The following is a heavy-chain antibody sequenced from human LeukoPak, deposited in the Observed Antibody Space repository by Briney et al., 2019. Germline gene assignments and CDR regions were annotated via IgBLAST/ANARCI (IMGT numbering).Heavy chain of an antibody. CDR2: IYYSGST. CDR1: GGSISSYY. D-gene: IGHD4-17*01. CDR3: ARGAKDGDYRDY. Sequence: SETLSLTCTVSGGSISSYYWSWIRQPPGKGLEWIGYIYYSGSTNYNPSLKSRVTISVDTSKNQFSLKLSSVTAADTAVYYCARGAKDGDYRDYWGQGTLVTVSS. J-gene: IGHJ4*02. V-gene: IGHV4-59*08.